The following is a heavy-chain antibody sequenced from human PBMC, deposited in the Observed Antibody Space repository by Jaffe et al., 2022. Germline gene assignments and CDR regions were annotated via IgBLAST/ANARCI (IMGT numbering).Heavy chain of an antibody. CDR2: IRYDGSNK. Sequence: QVQLVESGGGVVQPGGSLRLSCAASGFTFSSYGMHWVRQAPGKGLEWVAFIRYDGSNKYYADSVKGRFTISRDNSKNTLYLQMNSLRAEDTAVYYCARSLTYYYDSSGLYYFDYWGQGTLVTVSS. D-gene: IGHD3-22*01. CDR3: ARSLTYYYDSSGLYYFDY. J-gene: IGHJ4*02. CDR1: GFTFSSYG. V-gene: IGHV3-30*02.